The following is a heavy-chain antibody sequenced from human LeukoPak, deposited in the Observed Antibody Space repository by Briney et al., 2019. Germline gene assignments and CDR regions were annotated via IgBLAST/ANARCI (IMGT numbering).Heavy chain of an antibody. CDR2: ISSSSSYI. V-gene: IGHV3-21*01. CDR1: GFTFSSYS. J-gene: IGHJ4*02. CDR3: AREGGYDSPHFDY. D-gene: IGHD5-12*01. Sequence: GGSLRLSCAASGFTFSSYSMNWVRQAPGKGLEWVSSISSSSSYIYYADSVKGRFTISRDNAKNSLYLQMNSLRAEDTAVYYCAREGGYDSPHFDYWGQGTLVTVSS.